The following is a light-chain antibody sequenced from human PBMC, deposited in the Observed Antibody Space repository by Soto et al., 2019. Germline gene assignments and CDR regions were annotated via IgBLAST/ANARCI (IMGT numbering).Light chain of an antibody. CDR2: GST. CDR3: QSYDTGLSGARV. V-gene: IGLV1-40*01. J-gene: IGLJ1*01. Sequence: QSALTQPPSVSGAPGQRVTISCTGGSSNIGAGYDVNWYQQFPGKVPRLLIYGSTNRPSGVPDRFSGSKSGTSASLAITGLQAEDEAHYHCQSYDTGLSGARVFGTGTKVTVL. CDR1: SSNIGAGYD.